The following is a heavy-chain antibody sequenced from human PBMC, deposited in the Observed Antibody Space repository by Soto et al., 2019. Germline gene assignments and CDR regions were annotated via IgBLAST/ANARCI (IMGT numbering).Heavy chain of an antibody. CDR1: GTSSSSYY. J-gene: IGHJ4*02. CDR3: ARYNSYAIDY. CDR2: IHYSGTT. Sequence: SETLSLPSTVSGTSSSSYYGRWIRQPPGKGLEWIANIHYSGTTNYNPSLASRVTLSVDTSKNQFSLKMTSVTAADRAMYFCARYNSYAIDYWGRGTLVTVSS. D-gene: IGHD2-8*01. V-gene: IGHV4-59*01.